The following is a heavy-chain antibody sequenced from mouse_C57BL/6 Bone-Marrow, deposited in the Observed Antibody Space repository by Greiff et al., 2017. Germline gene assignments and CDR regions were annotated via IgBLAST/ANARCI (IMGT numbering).Heavy chain of an antibody. D-gene: IGHD1-1*01. CDR3: ARGITTVVAHFDY. Sequence: VKLQESGAELVRPGASVKLSCKASGYTFTDYYINWVKQRPGQGLEWIARIYPGSGNTYYNEKVKGKATLTAEKSSSTAYMQLSSLTSEDSAVYFCARGITTVVAHFDYWGQGTTLTVSS. CDR2: IYPGSGNT. CDR1: GYTFTDYY. J-gene: IGHJ2*01. V-gene: IGHV1-76*01.